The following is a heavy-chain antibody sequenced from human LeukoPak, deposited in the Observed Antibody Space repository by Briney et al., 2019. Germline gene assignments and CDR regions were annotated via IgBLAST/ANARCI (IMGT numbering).Heavy chain of an antibody. D-gene: IGHD5-18*01. CDR2: RWHDESRK. V-gene: IGHV3-33*06. CDR1: GFSFSSYG. CDR3: AKEYTPSPPLGELDY. Sequence: QPGRSLRLSCAVSGFSFSSYGMHWVPHAPGKGLEWVAFRWHDESRKHYADSVQGRLTISRDTSKNTLYLQMNSLRPEDTAVYFCAKEYTPSPPLGELDYWGQGALVTVSS. J-gene: IGHJ4*02.